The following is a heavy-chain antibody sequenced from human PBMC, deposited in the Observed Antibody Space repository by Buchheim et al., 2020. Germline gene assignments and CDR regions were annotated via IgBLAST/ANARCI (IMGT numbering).Heavy chain of an antibody. CDR2: ISYDGSNK. CDR1: GFTFSSYA. V-gene: IGHV3-30*04. CDR3: ARPLTGIVGANYYYAMDV. J-gene: IGHJ6*02. D-gene: IGHD1-26*01. Sequence: QVQLVESGGGVVQPGRSLRLSCAASGFTFSSYAMHWVRQAPGKGLEWVAVISYDGSNKYYADSVKGRFTISRDNTKNTLYLQMNSMRAEDTAVYYCARPLTGIVGANYYYAMDVWGQGTT.